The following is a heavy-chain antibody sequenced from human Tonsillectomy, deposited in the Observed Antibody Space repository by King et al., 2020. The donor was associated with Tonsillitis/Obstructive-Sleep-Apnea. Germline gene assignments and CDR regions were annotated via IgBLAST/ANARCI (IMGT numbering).Heavy chain of an antibody. CDR3: AREGCSSTSCYDY. D-gene: IGHD2-2*01. V-gene: IGHV3-48*03. J-gene: IGHJ4*02. Sequence: VQLVESGGGLVQPGGSLRLSCAASGFTFSSYEMNWVRQAPGKGLEWVSYISGSGSTIYYADSVKGRFTISRDNAKNSLYLQMNSLRAEDTAVYYCAREGCSSTSCYDYWGQGTLVTVSS. CDR2: ISGSGSTI. CDR1: GFTFSSYE.